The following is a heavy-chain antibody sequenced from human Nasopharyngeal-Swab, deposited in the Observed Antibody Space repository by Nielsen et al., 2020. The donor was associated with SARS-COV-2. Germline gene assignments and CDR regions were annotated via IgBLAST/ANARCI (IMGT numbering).Heavy chain of an antibody. Sequence: GGSLRLSCAASGFTFSSYGMHWVRQAPGKGLEWVAVASSDGRNKYYADSVKGRFTVSRDNSKNTLYLQMNSLRAEDTAVYYCARRALQDYYFDYWGQGTLVTVSS. J-gene: IGHJ4*02. CDR3: ARRALQDYYFDY. CDR2: ASSDGRNK. V-gene: IGHV3-30*03. CDR1: GFTFSSYG.